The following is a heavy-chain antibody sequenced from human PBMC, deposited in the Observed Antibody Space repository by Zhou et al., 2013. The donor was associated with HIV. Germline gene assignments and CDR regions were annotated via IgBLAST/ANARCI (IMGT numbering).Heavy chain of an antibody. D-gene: IGHD3-10*01. J-gene: IGHJ4*02. Sequence: QVQVVQSGAEVKKPGSSVKVSCKVSGGTFTRYAIHWVRQAPGHGLEWMGRILPIFGTTNYTQKFQGRVTITADDSTSTVYMELSSLRSEDTAVFYCARESWAYGSGSSFDYWGQGTLVTVSS. CDR1: GGTFTRYA. V-gene: IGHV1-69*15. CDR2: ILPIFGTT. CDR3: ARESWAYGSGSSFDY.